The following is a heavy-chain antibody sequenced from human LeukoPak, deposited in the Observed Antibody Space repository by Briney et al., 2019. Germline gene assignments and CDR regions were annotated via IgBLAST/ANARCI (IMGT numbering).Heavy chain of an antibody. Sequence: ASVTVSCKASGYTFTSYGINWVRQAPGQGLEWMGWISAYSGNTNYAQKLQGRVTMTTDTSTSTAYMELRSLRSDDTAVYYCARSISSGWYNDYWGQGTLVTVSS. CDR1: GYTFTSYG. D-gene: IGHD6-19*01. CDR2: ISAYSGNT. J-gene: IGHJ4*02. V-gene: IGHV1-18*01. CDR3: ARSISSGWYNDY.